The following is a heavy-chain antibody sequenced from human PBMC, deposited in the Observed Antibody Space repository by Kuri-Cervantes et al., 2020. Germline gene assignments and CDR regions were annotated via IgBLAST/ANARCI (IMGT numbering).Heavy chain of an antibody. Sequence: GSLRLSCAVYGGSFSGYYWSWIRQPPGKGLEWIGEINHSGSTNYNPSLKSRVTISVDTSKNQLSLKLSSVTAADTAVYYCARDAQYYGSGSYPHYYMDVWGKGTTVTVSS. CDR3: ARDAQYYGSGSYPHYYMDV. D-gene: IGHD3-10*01. J-gene: IGHJ6*03. V-gene: IGHV4-34*01. CDR2: INHSGST. CDR1: GGSFSGYY.